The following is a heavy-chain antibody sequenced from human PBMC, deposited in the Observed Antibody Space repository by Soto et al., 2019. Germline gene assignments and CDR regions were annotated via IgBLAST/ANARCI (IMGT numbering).Heavy chain of an antibody. CDR2: ISSSGSTI. CDR1: GFTFSDYY. CDR3: ARFLVSGISSVFYYYYGMDV. J-gene: IGHJ6*02. V-gene: IGHV3-11*01. Sequence: QVQLVESGGGLVKPGGSLRLSCAASGFTFSDYYMSWIRQAPGKGLEWVSYISSSGSTIYYADSVKGRFTISRDNAKNSLYLQMNSLRAEDTAVYYCARFLVSGISSVFYYYYGMDVWGQGTTVTVSS. D-gene: IGHD6-6*01.